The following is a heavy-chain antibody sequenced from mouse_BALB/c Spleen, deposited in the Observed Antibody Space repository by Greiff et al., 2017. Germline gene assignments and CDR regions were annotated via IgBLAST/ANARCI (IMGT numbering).Heavy chain of an antibody. D-gene: IGHD2-14*01. V-gene: IGHV1S56*01. Sequence: VQLQQSGPELVKPGASVKMSCKASGYTFTSYYIHWVKQRPGQGLEWIGWIYPGDGSTKYNEKFKGKTTLTADKSSSTAYMLLSSLTSEDSAIYFCARGGYRYDQAWFADWGQGTLVTVSA. CDR3: ARGGYRYDQAWFAD. J-gene: IGHJ3*01. CDR1: GYTFTSYY. CDR2: IYPGDGST.